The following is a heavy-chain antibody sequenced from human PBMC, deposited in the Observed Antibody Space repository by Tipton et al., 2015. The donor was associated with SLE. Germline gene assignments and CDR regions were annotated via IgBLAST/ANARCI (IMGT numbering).Heavy chain of an antibody. Sequence: SLRLSCTVSGFTFSRYWMNWVRQAPGKGLEWVANIQQDGSEKYYVDSAKGRFTISRDNAKNSLYLHMNSLRAEDTAVYYCAREVLTSDAFDIWGQGTMVTVSS. CDR1: GFTFSRYW. D-gene: IGHD4/OR15-4a*01. J-gene: IGHJ3*02. CDR3: AREVLTSDAFDI. V-gene: IGHV3-7*01. CDR2: IQQDGSEK.